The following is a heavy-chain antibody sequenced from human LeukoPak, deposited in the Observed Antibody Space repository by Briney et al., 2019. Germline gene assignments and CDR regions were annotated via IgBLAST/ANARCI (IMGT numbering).Heavy chain of an antibody. J-gene: IGHJ4*02. Sequence: SVRVSCKAPAYTFTHSYIHRVQQAPGQGPEWMGGIIPIFGTANYEQEFQGRVAITEGESTRTAYMELSRLSSEDTAVYYCAARSGPIGYWGQGTLVTVSS. D-gene: IGHD3-10*01. V-gene: IGHV1-69*13. CDR2: IIPIFGTA. CDR3: AARSGPIGY. CDR1: AYTFTHSY.